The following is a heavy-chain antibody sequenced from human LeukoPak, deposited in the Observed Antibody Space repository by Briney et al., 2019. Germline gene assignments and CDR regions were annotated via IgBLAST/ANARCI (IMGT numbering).Heavy chain of an antibody. CDR1: GFTFSSYA. CDR3: ARDQGLHYYHYYGLDV. V-gene: IGHV3-30-3*01. J-gene: IGHJ6*02. Sequence: GGSLRLSCAASGFTFSSYAMHWVRQAPGEGLEWVAVISYDGSNKYYADSVKGRFTISRDNSKNTLYLQMNSLRAEDTAVYYCARDQGLHYYHYYGLDVWGQGTTVTVSS. D-gene: IGHD6-25*01. CDR2: ISYDGSNK.